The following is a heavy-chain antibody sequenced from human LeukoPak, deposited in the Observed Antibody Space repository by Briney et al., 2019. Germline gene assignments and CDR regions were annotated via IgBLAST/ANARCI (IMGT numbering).Heavy chain of an antibody. CDR1: GYTFTSYY. Sequence: GASVKVSCKASGYTFTSYYLHWVRQAPGQRPEWMRIIYTNDGSARYAQKFQGRVTMTRDTSTGTVYMELSSLSSDDTAVYYCARARAAAGAQYFQHWGQGTLVSASS. V-gene: IGHV1-46*01. CDR3: ARARAAAGAQYFQH. J-gene: IGHJ1*01. D-gene: IGHD6-13*01. CDR2: IYTNDGSA.